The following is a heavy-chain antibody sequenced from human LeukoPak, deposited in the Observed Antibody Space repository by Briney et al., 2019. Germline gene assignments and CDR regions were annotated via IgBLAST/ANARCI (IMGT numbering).Heavy chain of an antibody. Sequence: GGSLRLSCAASGFTLSIYPMSWVRESPGKGLEGVSVISGSGSSTNYADSVKGRFTISRHNSKNALYPQMNSLRRRHTDVYYCANPSSSSNSYYNMDVWGQGTMVTVSS. D-gene: IGHD6-6*01. CDR3: ANPSSSSNSYYNMDV. CDR1: GFTLSIYP. J-gene: IGHJ6*02. CDR2: ISGSGSST. V-gene: IGHV3-23*01.